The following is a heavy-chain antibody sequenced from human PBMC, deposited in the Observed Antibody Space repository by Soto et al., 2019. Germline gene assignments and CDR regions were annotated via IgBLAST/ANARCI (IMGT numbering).Heavy chain of an antibody. V-gene: IGHV5-51*01. CDR1: GYSFTSYW. CDR3: ARSRRGAYSSGWYSPSGYYNYGIDV. D-gene: IGHD6-19*01. Sequence: GESLKISCKGSGYSFTSYWIGWVRQMPGKGLEWMGIIYPGDSNTRYSPSLQGQVSISADTSISTAYLQWTSLKASDTAMYYCARSRRGAYSSGWYSPSGYYNYGIDVWGQGTKVTVSS. J-gene: IGHJ6*02. CDR2: IYPGDSNT.